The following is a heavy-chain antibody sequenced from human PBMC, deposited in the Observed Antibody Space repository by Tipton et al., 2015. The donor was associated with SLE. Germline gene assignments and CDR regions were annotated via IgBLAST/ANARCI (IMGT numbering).Heavy chain of an antibody. Sequence: TLSLTCSVSGGSISSYYWSWIRQPPGKGLEWIGYIYYSGSTNYNPSLKSRVTISVDTSKNQFSLKLSSVTAADTAVYYCARRTPETRGYYYYMDVWGKGTTVTVSS. CDR1: GGSISSYY. D-gene: IGHD1-14*01. J-gene: IGHJ6*03. V-gene: IGHV4-59*01. CDR3: ARRTPETRGYYYYMDV. CDR2: IYYSGST.